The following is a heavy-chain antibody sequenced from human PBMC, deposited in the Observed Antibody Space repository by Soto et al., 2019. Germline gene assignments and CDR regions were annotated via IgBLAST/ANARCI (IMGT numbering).Heavy chain of an antibody. CDR2: IHYTGST. CDR3: VRGRQRSIFYFEY. D-gene: IGHD1-1*01. CDR1: GASINSSGYY. J-gene: IGHJ4*02. V-gene: IGHV4-31*03. Sequence: SETLSLTCTVSGASINSSGYYWSWIRQHAGKGLEWIGYIHYTGSTNHNPSLRGRVRILVDTSKNQFSLSLASVTVADTAVYYCVRGRQRSIFYFEYWGQGALVTVSS.